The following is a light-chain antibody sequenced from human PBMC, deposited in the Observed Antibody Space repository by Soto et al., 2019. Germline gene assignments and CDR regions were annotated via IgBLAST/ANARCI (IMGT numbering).Light chain of an antibody. Sequence: DIQMTQSPSYLSASVEDRVIITCRASQSISNHLNWYQQRPGKAPKLLIYDASSLESGVPSRFSGSGSGTEFTLTISSLQPDEFATYYCQQYNSYSRTVGQGTKVDIK. CDR3: QQYNSYSRT. V-gene: IGKV1-5*01. CDR2: DAS. J-gene: IGKJ1*01. CDR1: QSISNH.